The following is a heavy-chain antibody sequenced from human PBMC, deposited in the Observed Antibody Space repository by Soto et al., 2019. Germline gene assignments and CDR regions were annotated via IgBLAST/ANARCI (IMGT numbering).Heavy chain of an antibody. CDR1: GYTLTELS. CDR3: ATAYSNYGWFDP. Sequence: ASVKVSCKVSGYTLTELSMHWVRQAPGKGLEWMGGFDPEDGETIYAQKFQGRVTMTEDTSTDTAYMELSSLRSEDTAVYYCATAYSNYGWFDPWGQGTLVTVSS. V-gene: IGHV1-24*01. D-gene: IGHD4-4*01. CDR2: FDPEDGET. J-gene: IGHJ5*02.